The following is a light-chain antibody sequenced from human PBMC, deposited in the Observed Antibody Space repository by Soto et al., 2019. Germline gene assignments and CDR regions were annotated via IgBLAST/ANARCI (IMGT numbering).Light chain of an antibody. J-gene: IGKJ4*01. CDR2: ATS. Sequence: EVVLTQSPDTLSLSPGERATLSCRASQSVTSSYLAWYQQKPGQAPRLLIYATSNRATGTPERFRGSGFGTDFTLTVTRLEPKDFAVYFCQQYGSSPLTFGGGTKLEIK. CDR1: QSVTSSY. CDR3: QQYGSSPLT. V-gene: IGKV3-20*01.